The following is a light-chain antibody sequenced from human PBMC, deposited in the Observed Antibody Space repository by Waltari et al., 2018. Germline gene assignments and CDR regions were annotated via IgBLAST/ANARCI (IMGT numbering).Light chain of an antibody. Sequence: QSVLTQPPSASGTPGQTVTIPCPGSNSNLGRKPVNWYQQFPGTAPSLHIYSDDQRPSGVPDRFPGSKSGTSASLSITGLQSEDEAEYFCASWDDSLNVVYVFGTGTKVTVL. CDR2: SDD. J-gene: IGLJ1*01. V-gene: IGLV1-44*01. CDR1: NSNLGRKP. CDR3: ASWDDSLNVVYV.